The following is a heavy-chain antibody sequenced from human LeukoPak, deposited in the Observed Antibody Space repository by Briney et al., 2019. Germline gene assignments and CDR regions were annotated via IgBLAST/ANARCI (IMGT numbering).Heavy chain of an antibody. D-gene: IGHD6-13*01. CDR1: GYSFTSHY. Sequence: VASVKVSCKASGYSFTSHYMHWVRQAPGQGLEWMGWINPNSGGTNYAQKFQGRVTMTRDTSISTAYMELSRLRSDDTAVYYCAREQILGIAAAGTVDYWGQGTLVTVSS. CDR2: INPNSGGT. CDR3: AREQILGIAAAGTVDY. J-gene: IGHJ4*02. V-gene: IGHV1-2*02.